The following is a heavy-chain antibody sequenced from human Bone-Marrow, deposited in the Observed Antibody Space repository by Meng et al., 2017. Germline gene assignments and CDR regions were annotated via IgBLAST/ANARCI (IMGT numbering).Heavy chain of an antibody. D-gene: IGHD4-23*01. J-gene: IGHJ4*02. CDR2: INQDGSEK. CDR1: GFTFSRYW. Sequence: GESLKISCASSGFTFSRYWMSSVRQAPREGLEWVANINQDGSEKYYVDSVKGRFTISRDNAKSSLYLHMNSLRAEGTAVYYCARGTTVVTPLGRDLYYFDYWGQGTLVTVSS. V-gene: IGHV3-7*01. CDR3: ARGTTVVTPLGRDLYYFDY.